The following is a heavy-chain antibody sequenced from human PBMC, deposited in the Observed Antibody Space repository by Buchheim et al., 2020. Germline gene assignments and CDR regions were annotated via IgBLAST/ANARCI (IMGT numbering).Heavy chain of an antibody. Sequence: QVQLQESGPGLVKPSETLSLTCAASGDSISSSHWWSWVRQPPGKGLEWIGEMYHSGSTNYNPSLESRVTMSVDKSKNQFSLKLTSVAAADTAVYYCARSQPPPGGYCFDCWGQGTL. D-gene: IGHD3-22*01. CDR3: ARSQPPPGGYCFDC. J-gene: IGHJ4*02. CDR2: MYHSGST. CDR1: GDSISSSHW. V-gene: IGHV4-4*02.